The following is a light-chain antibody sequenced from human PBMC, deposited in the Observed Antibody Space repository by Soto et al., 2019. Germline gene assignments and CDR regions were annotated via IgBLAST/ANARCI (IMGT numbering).Light chain of an antibody. Sequence: DIQLTQSPPSLSASVGDGVTITCQASQDITNYLNWYQHKSGKSPKLLIFDAANLEAGVPSRFSGRGSGTHFTFTISSLQPEDVATYYCQQYENRPLTFGGGTNVEI. CDR2: DAA. CDR3: QQYENRPLT. CDR1: QDITNY. V-gene: IGKV1-33*01. J-gene: IGKJ4*01.